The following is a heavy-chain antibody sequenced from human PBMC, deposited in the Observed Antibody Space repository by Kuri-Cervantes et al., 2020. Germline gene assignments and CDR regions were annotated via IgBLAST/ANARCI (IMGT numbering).Heavy chain of an antibody. CDR1: GFTFSSYA. V-gene: IGHV3-23*01. CDR3: ARDCSGWYPVYYFDY. D-gene: IGHD6-19*01. J-gene: IGHJ4*02. Sequence: GESLKISCAASGFTFSSYAMSWVRQAPGKGLEWVSAISGSGGSTYYADSVKGRFTISRDNSKNTLYLQMNSLRAEDTAVYYCARDCSGWYPVYYFDYWGQGTLVTVSS. CDR2: ISGSGGST.